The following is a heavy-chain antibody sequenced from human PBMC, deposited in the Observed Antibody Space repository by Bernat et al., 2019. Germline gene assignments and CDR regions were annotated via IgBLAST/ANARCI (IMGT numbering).Heavy chain of an antibody. Sequence: EVQLLESGGGLVQPGGSLRLSCAASGFTFSNYAMSWVRQAPGKGLEWVSASSGSGGSTYYADSVRGRFAIARDNSNNTLYLQMNSQRAEDTAVYYCAKLMGAGYYFGMDVWGQGTTVTVSS. CDR3: AKLMGAGYYFGMDV. D-gene: IGHD2-8*01. J-gene: IGHJ6*02. CDR2: SSGSGGST. V-gene: IGHV3-23*01. CDR1: GFTFSNYA.